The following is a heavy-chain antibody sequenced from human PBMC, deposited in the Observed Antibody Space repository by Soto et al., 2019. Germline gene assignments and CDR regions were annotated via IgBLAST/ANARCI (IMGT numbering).Heavy chain of an antibody. J-gene: IGHJ5*02. D-gene: IGHD2-2*01. CDR1: RYIFTAYF. CDR2: INPNNGAT. Sequence: QVQLVQSGAEVKKPGASVKVSCKAPRYIFTAYFMHWVRQAPGQGLEWMVWINPNNGATHYGLSFQGRVTMTRDTSISTAYMELSSLSSDATSVSYCASHVPGARFDPWGQGTLVIVSS. V-gene: IGHV1-2*02. CDR3: ASHVPGARFDP.